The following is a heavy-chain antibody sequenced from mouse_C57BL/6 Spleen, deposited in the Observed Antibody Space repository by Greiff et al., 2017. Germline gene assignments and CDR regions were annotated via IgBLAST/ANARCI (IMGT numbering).Heavy chain of an antibody. CDR2: ISSGSSTI. J-gene: IGHJ1*03. CDR1: GFTFSDYG. D-gene: IGHD1-2*01. Sequence: VQLVESGGGLVKPGGSLKLSCAASGFTFSDYGMHWVRQAPEKGLEWVAYISSGSSTIYYADTVKGRFTISRDNAKNTLFLQMTSLRSEDTAMYYCARNYDGPYEYFDVWGTGTTVTVSS. CDR3: ARNYDGPYEYFDV. V-gene: IGHV5-17*01.